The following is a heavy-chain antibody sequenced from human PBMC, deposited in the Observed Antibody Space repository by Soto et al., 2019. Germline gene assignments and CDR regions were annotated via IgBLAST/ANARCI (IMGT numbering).Heavy chain of an antibody. J-gene: IGHJ4*02. Sequence: GGSLRLSCAASGFTVSSNYMSWVRQAPGKGLEWVSVIYSGGSTYYADSVKGRFTISRDNSKNTLYLQMNSLRAEDTAVYYCARDTPPHNTYYFDYWGQGTLVTVSS. CDR1: GFTVSSNY. CDR3: ARDTPPHNTYYFDY. V-gene: IGHV3-66*01. CDR2: IYSGGST. D-gene: IGHD1-20*01.